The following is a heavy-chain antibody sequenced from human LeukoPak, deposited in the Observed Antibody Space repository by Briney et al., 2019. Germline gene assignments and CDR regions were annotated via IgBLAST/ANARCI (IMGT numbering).Heavy chain of an antibody. J-gene: IGHJ4*02. CDR3: ATEVPNGDLRSDY. CDR2: IYSGGTT. CDR1: GFTLSGNY. D-gene: IGHD4-17*01. Sequence: GGSLRLSCAASGFTLSGNYMTWIRQAPGKALEWVSVIYSGGTTYYADSVKGRFTISRDTSKNTLYLQMNSLRAEDTAVYYCATEVPNGDLRSDYWGQGTLVTVSS. V-gene: IGHV3-53*01.